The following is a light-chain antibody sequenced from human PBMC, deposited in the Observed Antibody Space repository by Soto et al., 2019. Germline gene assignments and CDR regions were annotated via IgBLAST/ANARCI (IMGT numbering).Light chain of an antibody. CDR3: SSYTSSSPHVV. CDR2: EVS. CDR1: SSDVGGYNY. V-gene: IGLV2-14*01. Sequence: ALTQPASVSGSPGQSITISCTGTSSDVGGYNYVSWYQQHPGKAPKLMIYEVSNRPSGVSNRFSGSKSGNTASLTISGLQAEDEADFYCSSYTSSSPHVVFGGGTKLTVL. J-gene: IGLJ2*01.